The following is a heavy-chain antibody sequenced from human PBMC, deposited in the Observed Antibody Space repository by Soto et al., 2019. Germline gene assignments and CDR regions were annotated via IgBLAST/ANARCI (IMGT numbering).Heavy chain of an antibody. Sequence: SETLSLTCTVSGGSVTSYYWSWIRQTPAKGLEWIGYIYSGGTSQYNPSFKSRVTMSIDPSKNEFSLKLKSVTAADTGIYFCARDGRYYDERGYPHNENWFDPWGQGT. CDR2: IYSGGTS. V-gene: IGHV4-59*02. CDR3: ARDGRYYDERGYPHNENWFDP. CDR1: GGSVTSYY. D-gene: IGHD3-10*01. J-gene: IGHJ5*02.